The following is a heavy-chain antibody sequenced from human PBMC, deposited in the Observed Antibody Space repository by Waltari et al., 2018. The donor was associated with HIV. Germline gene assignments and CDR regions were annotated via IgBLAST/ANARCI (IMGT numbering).Heavy chain of an antibody. CDR1: GFSISSSA. D-gene: IGHD2-15*01. J-gene: IGHJ6*02. Sequence: GHLVESGGGVVWPEGSHRLSCSAAGFSISSSAIHWVRQAPRKGLPWVTFIRYDGNTQYYADAVQRRFTISRDNSKNTLYLQMSSLRAADTAVSYCAKLLRSGYSSYSSGMDVWSQGPTV. V-gene: IGHV3-30*02. CDR2: IRYDGNTQ. CDR3: AKLLRSGYSSYSSGMDV.